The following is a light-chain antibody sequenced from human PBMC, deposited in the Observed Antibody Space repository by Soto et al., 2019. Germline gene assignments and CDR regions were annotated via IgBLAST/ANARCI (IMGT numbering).Light chain of an antibody. CDR3: QQSNSFPFT. V-gene: IGKV1-12*01. J-gene: IGKJ4*01. CDR1: QGISSW. CDR2: AAS. Sequence: DIQMTQSPSSVSASVGDRVTITCWASQGISSWLAWYQQKPGKAPKLLIYAASSLHSRVPSRFSASRSGTDYTLTTSCLQPEDFAAYYCQQSNSFPFTFGGGTKVEIK.